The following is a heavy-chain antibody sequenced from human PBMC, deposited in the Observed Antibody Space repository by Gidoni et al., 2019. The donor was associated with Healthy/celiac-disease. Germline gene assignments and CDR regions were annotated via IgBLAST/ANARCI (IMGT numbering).Heavy chain of an antibody. J-gene: IGHJ4*02. V-gene: IGHV3-33*01. Sequence: QVQLVESGGGVVQPGRSLRLSCAASGSTFSSYGMHWVRQAPGKGLECVAVIWCDGSNKYYADSVKGRFTISRDNSKNTLYLQMNSLRAEDTAVYYCARGGTYYDFWSGYLFDYWGQGTLVTVSS. CDR1: GSTFSSYG. CDR3: ARGGTYYDFWSGYLFDY. CDR2: IWCDGSNK. D-gene: IGHD3-3*01.